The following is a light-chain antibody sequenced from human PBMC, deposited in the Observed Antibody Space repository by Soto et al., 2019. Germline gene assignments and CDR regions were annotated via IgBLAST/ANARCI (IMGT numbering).Light chain of an antibody. CDR2: GNS. CDR1: SSNIGAGYD. Sequence: QSALAQPPSVAVVPGQKVTVSCTGSSSNIGAGYDLHWYQQLPGTAPKLLLYGNSNRPSGVPDRFSGSKSGTSASLAITGLQAEDEADYYCQSYDSSLSAYVFGTGTKVTVL. V-gene: IGLV1-40*01. J-gene: IGLJ1*01. CDR3: QSYDSSLSAYV.